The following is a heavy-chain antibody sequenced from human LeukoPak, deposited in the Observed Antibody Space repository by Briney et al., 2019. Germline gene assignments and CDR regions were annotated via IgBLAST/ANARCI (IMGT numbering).Heavy chain of an antibody. J-gene: IGHJ4*02. V-gene: IGHV1-2*02. Sequence: RASVKVSCKASGYTFTGYYMHWVRQAPGQGLEWMGWINPNSGGTNYAQKFQGRVTVTRDTSISTAYMELSRLRSDDTAVYYCARDTYSGYDFGGYWGQGTLVTVSS. D-gene: IGHD5-12*01. CDR3: ARDTYSGYDFGGY. CDR2: INPNSGGT. CDR1: GYTFTGYY.